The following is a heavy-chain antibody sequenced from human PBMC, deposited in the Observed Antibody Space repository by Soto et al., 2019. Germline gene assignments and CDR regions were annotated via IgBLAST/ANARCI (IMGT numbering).Heavy chain of an antibody. Sequence: SETLSLTCAVSGGSISSGGYSWSWIRQPPGKGLEWIGYIYHSGSTYYNPSLKSRVTISVDRSKNQFSLKLSSVTAADTAVYYCASGYGSKAFDIWGQGTMVTVSS. CDR1: GGSISSGGYS. CDR3: ASGYGSKAFDI. V-gene: IGHV4-30-2*01. J-gene: IGHJ3*02. D-gene: IGHD5-12*01. CDR2: IYHSGST.